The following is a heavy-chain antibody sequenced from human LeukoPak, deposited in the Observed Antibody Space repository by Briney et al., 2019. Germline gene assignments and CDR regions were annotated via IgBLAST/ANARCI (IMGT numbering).Heavy chain of an antibody. J-gene: IGHJ4*02. V-gene: IGHV3-48*03. D-gene: IGHD4-17*01. CDR2: ISSSGSTI. Sequence: GGSLRLSCAASGFTFSSYEMNWVRQAPGKGLEWVSYISSSGSTIYYADSVKGRFTISRDNAKNSLYLQMNSLRAEDTPVYYCARGTARSDYWGQGTLVTVSS. CDR3: ARGTARSDY. CDR1: GFTFSSYE.